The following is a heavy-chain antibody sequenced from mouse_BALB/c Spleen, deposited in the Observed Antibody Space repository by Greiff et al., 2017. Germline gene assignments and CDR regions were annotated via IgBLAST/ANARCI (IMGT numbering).Heavy chain of an antibody. J-gene: IGHJ2*01. CDR1: GFTFTDYY. CDR2: IRNKANGYTT. CDR3: ARDGLGNY. V-gene: IGHV7-3*02. Sequence: EVHLVESGGGLVQPGGSLRLSCATSGFTFTDYYMSWVRQPPGKALEWLGFIRNKANGYTTEYSASVKGRFTISRDNSQSILYLQMNTLRAEDSATYYCARDGLGNYWGQGTTLTVSS. D-gene: IGHD4-1*01.